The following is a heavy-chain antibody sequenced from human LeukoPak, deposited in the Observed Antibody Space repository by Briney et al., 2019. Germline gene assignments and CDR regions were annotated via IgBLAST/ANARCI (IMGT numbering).Heavy chain of an antibody. CDR2: IYSSGST. CDR3: ARETRSGWYGVDY. V-gene: IGHV4-59*01. J-gene: IGHJ4*02. CDR1: GGSISSDY. D-gene: IGHD6-19*01. Sequence: PSETLSLTCTVSGGSISSDYWNWIRQPPGKGLEWIGYIYSSGSTDHAPSLKSRVTISVDTSKNQFSLKLNSVTAADTAVYYCARETRSGWYGVDYWGQGTLVTVSS.